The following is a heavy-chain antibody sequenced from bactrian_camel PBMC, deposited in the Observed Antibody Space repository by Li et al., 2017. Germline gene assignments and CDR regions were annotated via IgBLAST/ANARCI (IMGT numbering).Heavy chain of an antibody. CDR3: AGRTYGRGAVVCEISPRWFSLDDTSYGY. CDR2: IYRDGGNT. CDR1: GFTFSRYD. Sequence: HVQLVESGGGLVQPGGSLRLSCAASGFTFSRYDMTWVRQAPGKGLEWVSSIYRDGGNTYYADSVKGRFAISKDNAKNTVYLQMNSLQPADTVVYYCAGRTYGRGAVVCEISPRWFSLDDTSYGYWGQGTQVTVS. D-gene: IGHD5*01. V-gene: IGHV3-2*01. J-gene: IGHJ4*01.